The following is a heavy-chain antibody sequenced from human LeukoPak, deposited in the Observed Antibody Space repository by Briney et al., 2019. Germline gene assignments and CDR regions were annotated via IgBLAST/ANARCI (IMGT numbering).Heavy chain of an antibody. CDR3: ASHYCSSTSCYDNWFDP. D-gene: IGHD2-2*01. CDR2: INPNSSGT. Sequence: ASVKVSCKASGGTFSSYAISWVRQAPGRGLEWMGWINPNSSGTNYAQKFQGRVTMTRDTSISTAYMELSRLRSDDTAVYYCASHYCSSTSCYDNWFDPWGQGTLVTVSS. V-gene: IGHV1-2*02. CDR1: GGTFSSYA. J-gene: IGHJ5*02.